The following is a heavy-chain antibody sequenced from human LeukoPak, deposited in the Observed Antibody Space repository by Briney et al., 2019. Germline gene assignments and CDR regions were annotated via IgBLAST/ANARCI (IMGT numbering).Heavy chain of an antibody. CDR3: ARDSPVTAGPFDP. D-gene: IGHD4-11*01. Sequence: GGSLRLSCAASEFTFSTYPMSWVRQAPGKGLEWVSLISDGAATTYYADSVKGRFTISRDNSKNTLYLQMNSLRAEDTAMYYCARDSPVTAGPFDPWGQGTLVTVSS. J-gene: IGHJ5*02. CDR1: EFTFSTYP. CDR2: ISDGAATT. V-gene: IGHV3-23*01.